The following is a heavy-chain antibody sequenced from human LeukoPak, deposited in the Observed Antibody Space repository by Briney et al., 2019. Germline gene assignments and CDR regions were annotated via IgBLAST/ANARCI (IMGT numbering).Heavy chain of an antibody. J-gene: IGHJ5*02. V-gene: IGHV1-69*05. CDR1: GGTFSSYA. D-gene: IGHD6-19*01. CDR3: ARVVAVAGIAYNWFDP. Sequence: SVEVSCKASGGTFSSYAISWVRQAPGQGLEWMRRIIPIFGTANYAQKFQGRVTITTDESTSTAYMELSSLISEDTAVYYCARVVAVAGIAYNWFDPWGQGTLVTVSS. CDR2: IIPIFGTA.